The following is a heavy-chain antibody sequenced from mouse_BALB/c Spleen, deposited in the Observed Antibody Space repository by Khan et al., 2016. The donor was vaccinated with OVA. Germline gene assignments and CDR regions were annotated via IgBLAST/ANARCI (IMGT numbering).Heavy chain of an antibody. J-gene: IGHJ2*01. CDR1: GYTFTTYW. CDR2: INPTSGYT. V-gene: IGHV1-7*01. CDR3: TRDRIDY. Sequence: QMQLEESGAELAKPGASVKMSCKASGYTFTTYWMHWVRQRPGQGLEWIGCINPTSGYTDYNEKVKDRATLSADKSSSTAYMQLSSLTSEDSAVYYCTRDRIDYWGQGTTLTVSS.